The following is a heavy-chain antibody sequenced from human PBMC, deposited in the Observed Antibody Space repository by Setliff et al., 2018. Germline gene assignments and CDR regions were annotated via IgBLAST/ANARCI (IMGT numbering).Heavy chain of an antibody. V-gene: IGHV3-7*01. D-gene: IGHD3-3*01. Sequence: SLRLSCAASGFTFSRYWMSWVRRAPGKGLEWVANIKQDGSEKYYLDSVKGRFTISRDNAKNSLYLQLNSLTAEDTAVYYCARGPPYYDFWSAYFPGYWGQGTLVTVSS. CDR1: GFTFSRYW. CDR3: ARGPPYYDFWSAYFPGY. CDR2: IKQDGSEK. J-gene: IGHJ4*02.